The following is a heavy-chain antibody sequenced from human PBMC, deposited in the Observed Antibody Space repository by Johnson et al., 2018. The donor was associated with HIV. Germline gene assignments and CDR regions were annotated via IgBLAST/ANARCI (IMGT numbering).Heavy chain of an antibody. CDR3: AKSPGKDYGGNSGAFDI. D-gene: IGHD4-23*01. CDR1: GFTFSDYY. J-gene: IGHJ3*02. CDR2: ISSSGNTM. V-gene: IGHV3-11*04. Sequence: QMLLVESGGGLVNPGGSLRLSCAASGFTFSDYYMSWIRQAPGKGLEWVSYISSSGNTMYYADSVKGRFTLTRDNAKSSLYLQMNSLRADDTAVYYCAKSPGKDYGGNSGAFDIWGQGTMVTVSS.